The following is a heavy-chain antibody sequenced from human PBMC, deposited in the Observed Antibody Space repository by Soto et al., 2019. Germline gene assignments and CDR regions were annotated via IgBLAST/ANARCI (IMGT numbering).Heavy chain of an antibody. V-gene: IGHV1-46*01. J-gene: IGHJ4*02. D-gene: IGHD3-22*01. CDR1: GYTFTSYY. Sequence: GASVKVSCKASGYTFTSYYMHWVRQAPGQGLEWMRIINPSGGSTSYAQKFQGRVTMTRDTSTSTVYMELSSLRSEDTAVYYCARVRCYDSSGYRTLPVYFDYWGQGTLVTVSS. CDR2: INPSGGST. CDR3: ARVRCYDSSGYRTLPVYFDY.